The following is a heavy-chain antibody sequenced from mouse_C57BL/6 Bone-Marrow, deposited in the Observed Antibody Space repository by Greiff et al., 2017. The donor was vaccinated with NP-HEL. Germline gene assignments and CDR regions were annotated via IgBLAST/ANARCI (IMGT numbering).Heavy chain of an antibody. CDR2: ISNGGGST. CDR3: ARPPNYGSSHWYFDV. D-gene: IGHD1-1*01. V-gene: IGHV5-12*01. CDR1: GFTFSDYY. Sequence: EVKLVESGGGLVQPGGSLKLSCAASGFTFSDYYMYWVRQTPEKRLEWVAYISNGGGSTYYPDTVKGRFTISRDNAKNTLYLQMSRLKSEDTAMYYCARPPNYGSSHWYFDVWGTGTTVTVSS. J-gene: IGHJ1*03.